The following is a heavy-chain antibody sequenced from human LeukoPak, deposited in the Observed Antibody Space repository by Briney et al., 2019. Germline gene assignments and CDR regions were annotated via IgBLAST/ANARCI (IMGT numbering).Heavy chain of an antibody. CDR2: IYTSGST. CDR3: ARDDGYSSGWYFDY. Sequence: SETLSLTCTVSGGSISSGSYYWSWIRQPAGKGLEWIGRIYTSGSTNYNPSLKSRVTISVDTSKNQFSLKLSSVTAADTAVYYCARDDGYSSGWYFDYWGQGTLVTVSS. J-gene: IGHJ4*02. D-gene: IGHD6-19*01. V-gene: IGHV4-61*02. CDR1: GGSISSGSYY.